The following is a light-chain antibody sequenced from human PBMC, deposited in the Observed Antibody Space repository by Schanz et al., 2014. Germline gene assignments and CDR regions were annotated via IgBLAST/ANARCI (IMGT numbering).Light chain of an antibody. CDR1: SSDVGGHDR. Sequence: QSVLTQPPSASGSPGQSVTISCTGTSSDVGGHDRVSWYQQHPGKAPKLMIYDVHKRPSGVPDRFSGSKSGNTASLTISGLQAEDEADYYCNSFTSSHTHVFGGGTKLTVL. V-gene: IGLV2-8*01. CDR3: NSFTSSHTHV. CDR2: DVH. J-gene: IGLJ3*02.